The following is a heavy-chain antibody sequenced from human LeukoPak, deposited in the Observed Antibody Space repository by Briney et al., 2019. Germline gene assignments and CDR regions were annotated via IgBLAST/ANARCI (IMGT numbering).Heavy chain of an antibody. D-gene: IGHD6-13*01. CDR1: GFSFRSFA. V-gene: IGHV3-23*01. CDR2: ISGGGEDT. CDR3: ARTIAQYTNTWLYYYYGLDV. Sequence: GGSLRLSCTASGFSFRSFAMSWVRQAPGQGLEWVSSISGGGEDTYYADSVKGRFTISRDNSETTLCLQMNSLGADDTALYYCARTIAQYTNTWLYYYYGLDVWGQGTTVTVSS. J-gene: IGHJ6*02.